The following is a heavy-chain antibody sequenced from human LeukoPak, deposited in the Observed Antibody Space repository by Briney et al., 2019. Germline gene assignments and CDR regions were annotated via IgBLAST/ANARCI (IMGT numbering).Heavy chain of an antibody. CDR1: EFSFDNYR. Sequence: GGSLRLSCGASEFSFDNYRMNWVRQAPGKGLEWMANIHQDGSEKNYVNSVQGRFTISRDNAKNSLYLQMNSLRAEDTALYYCARTAGSVYSYGYNYYMDVWGKGTTVTISS. CDR2: IHQDGSEK. D-gene: IGHD5-18*01. CDR3: ARTAGSVYSYGYNYYMDV. J-gene: IGHJ6*03. V-gene: IGHV3-7*03.